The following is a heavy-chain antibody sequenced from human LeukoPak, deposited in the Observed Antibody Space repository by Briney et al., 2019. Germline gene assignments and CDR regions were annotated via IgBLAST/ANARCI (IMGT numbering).Heavy chain of an antibody. CDR3: AKDPDTAMVTLYYFDY. D-gene: IGHD5-18*01. V-gene: IGHV3-74*01. J-gene: IGHJ4*02. CDR1: GFTFSTYW. CDR2: INSDGSST. Sequence: GGSLRLSCAASGFTFSTYWMHWVRQAPGKGLVWVSRINSDGSSTNYADSVKGRFTISRDNSKNTLYLQMNSLRAEDTAVYYCAKDPDTAMVTLYYFDYWGQGTLVTVSS.